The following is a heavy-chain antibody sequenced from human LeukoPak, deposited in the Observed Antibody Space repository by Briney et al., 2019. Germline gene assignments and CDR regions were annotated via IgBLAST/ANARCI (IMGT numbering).Heavy chain of an antibody. CDR3: ARGDYGDYENYYYYYYMDV. CDR2: ISAYNGNT. CDR1: GYTFTRYG. J-gene: IGHJ6*03. V-gene: IGHV1-18*01. D-gene: IGHD4-17*01. Sequence: GASVKVSCKASGYTFTRYGISWVRQAPGQGLEWMGRISAYNGNTNYAQKLQGRVTMTTDTSTNTAYMELRSLRSDDTAVYYCARGDYGDYENYYYYYYMDVWGKGTTVTVSS.